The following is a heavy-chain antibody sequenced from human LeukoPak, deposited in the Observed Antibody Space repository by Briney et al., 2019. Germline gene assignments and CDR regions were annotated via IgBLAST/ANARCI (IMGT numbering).Heavy chain of an antibody. J-gene: IGHJ4*02. Sequence: GGSLRLSCAASGFTFSSYAMSWVRQAPGKGLEWVSGLSGSGGSTYYADSVKGRFTISRDNSKNTLYLQLNSLRADDTAIYYCAKGQYYYASGRAPFESWGQGTLVTASS. CDR1: GFTFSSYA. CDR2: LSGSGGST. V-gene: IGHV3-23*01. CDR3: AKGQYYYASGRAPFES. D-gene: IGHD3-10*01.